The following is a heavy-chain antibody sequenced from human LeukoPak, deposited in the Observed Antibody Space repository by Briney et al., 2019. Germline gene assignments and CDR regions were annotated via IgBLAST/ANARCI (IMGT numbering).Heavy chain of an antibody. J-gene: IGHJ4*02. CDR3: ARGIAAAGTPYYDY. V-gene: IGHV3-53*01. CDR2: IYSGGST. D-gene: IGHD6-13*01. Sequence: GGSLRLSCAASGFTVSSNYMSWVRQAPGKGLEWVSVIYSGGSTYYADSVKGRFTISRDNSKNTLYLQMNSLRAEDTAVYYCARGIAAAGTPYYDYWGQGALVTVSS. CDR1: GFTVSSNY.